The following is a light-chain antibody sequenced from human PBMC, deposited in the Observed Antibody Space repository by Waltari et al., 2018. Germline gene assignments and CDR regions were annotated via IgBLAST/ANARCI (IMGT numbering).Light chain of an antibody. Sequence: DIQMTQSPSSLSVSAGDRVTITCRASQGINTYLNWYQQKPGKTPKRLIYAASSLESGVPSRFIVSGSGTDFSLTISSLQPEDFATYYCLQYKSNPYSFGQGTKVEIK. J-gene: IGKJ2*03. V-gene: IGKV1-17*01. CDR1: QGINTY. CDR2: AAS. CDR3: LQYKSNPYS.